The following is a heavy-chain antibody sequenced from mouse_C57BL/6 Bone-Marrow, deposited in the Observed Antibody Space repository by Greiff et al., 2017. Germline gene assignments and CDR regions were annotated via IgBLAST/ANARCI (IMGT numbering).Heavy chain of an antibody. CDR2: IYPGDGDT. V-gene: IGHV1-80*01. D-gene: IGHD2-5*01. CDR3: ARDYSNSAWFAY. J-gene: IGHJ3*01. CDR1: GYAFSSYW. Sequence: QVQLQQSGAELVKPGASVKISCKASGYAFSSYWMNWVKQRPGKGLEWIGQIYPGDGDTNYNGKLKGKATLTADKSSSTAYMQLSSLTSEDSAVYFCARDYSNSAWFAYWGQGTLVTVSA.